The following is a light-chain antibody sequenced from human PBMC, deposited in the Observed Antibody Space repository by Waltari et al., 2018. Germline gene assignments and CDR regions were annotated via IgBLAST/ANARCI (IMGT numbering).Light chain of an antibody. V-gene: IGKV3-15*01. Sequence: EIVMTQSPATLSVSPGDRATLSCRASQSVGTDLAWFQQKPGQAPGLLLYHASTRATGIPARFSGSGSGTEFTLTISSRQSEDFAVYYCQQYNKWPPWTFGQGTTVDIK. CDR3: QQYNKWPPWT. CDR1: QSVGTD. CDR2: HAS. J-gene: IGKJ1*01.